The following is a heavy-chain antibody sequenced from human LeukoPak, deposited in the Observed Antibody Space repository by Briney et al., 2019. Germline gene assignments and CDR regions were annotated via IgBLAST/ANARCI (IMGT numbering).Heavy chain of an antibody. V-gene: IGHV4-39*01. Sequence: SDTLSLTCTVSDGSISSSSYYWGWIPQPPGKGLEWIGSIYYSGSTYYNPSLKSRITISVDTSKIQFSLKLSSVTAADTAVYYCARQASPYYDILTGYYESPFHWGQGTLVTVSS. CDR2: IYYSGST. J-gene: IGHJ4*02. D-gene: IGHD3-9*01. CDR3: ARQASPYYDILTGYYESPFH. CDR1: DGSISSSSYY.